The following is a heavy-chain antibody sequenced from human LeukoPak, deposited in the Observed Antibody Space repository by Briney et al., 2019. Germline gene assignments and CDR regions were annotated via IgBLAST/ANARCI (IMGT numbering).Heavy chain of an antibody. Sequence: PGGSLRLSCAASGFTFSTYVMQWFRQAPGKGLEWVAAISRDGRDKYHADSVMGRFAISRDNSRDTVYLQMDSLRADDTAVYYCVREGYSSGRSGAFDYWGQGAQVTVDS. D-gene: IGHD6-19*01. CDR1: GFTFSTYV. J-gene: IGHJ4*02. CDR2: ISRDGRDK. V-gene: IGHV3-30*09. CDR3: VREGYSSGRSGAFDY.